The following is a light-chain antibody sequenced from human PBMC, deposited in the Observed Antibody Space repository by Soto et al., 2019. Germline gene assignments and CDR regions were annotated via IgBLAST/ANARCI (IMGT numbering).Light chain of an antibody. CDR2: KAS. CDR1: QSISTW. V-gene: IGKV1-5*03. Sequence: ARGRDRVAIACRASQSISTWLAWYQQEPGKAPKLLIHKASSLQSGVPSRFSGSGSGTDFTLTISSLHPDDFATYYCQQDNSYSPTFGQGTKVDNK. CDR3: QQDNSYSPT. J-gene: IGKJ1*01.